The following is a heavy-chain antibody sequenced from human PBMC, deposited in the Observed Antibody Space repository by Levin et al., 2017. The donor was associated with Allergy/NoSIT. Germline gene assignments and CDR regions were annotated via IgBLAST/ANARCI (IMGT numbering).Heavy chain of an antibody. CDR3: TRGRLDTAMVTVLFDY. D-gene: IGHD5-18*01. CDR1: GFTFGDYA. V-gene: IGHV3-49*03. J-gene: IGHJ4*02. Sequence: PGGSLRLSCTASGFTFGDYAMSWFRQAPGKGLEWVGFIRSKAYGGTTEYAASVKGRFTISRDDSKSIAYLQMNSLKTEDTAVYYCTRGRLDTAMVTVLFDYWGQGTLVTVSS. CDR2: IRSKAYGGTT.